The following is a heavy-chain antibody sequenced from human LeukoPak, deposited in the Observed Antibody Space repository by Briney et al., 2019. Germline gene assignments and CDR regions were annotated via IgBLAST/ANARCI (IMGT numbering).Heavy chain of an antibody. J-gene: IGHJ5*02. V-gene: IGHV5-51*01. CDR2: VYPGDSDT. CDR3: ARHRGGYGNYEDWFDP. Sequence: GESLKISCKGSGYIFSRYWIAWVRQVPGKGLEWMGIVYPGDSDTRYNPSFQGQATISADTSISTAYLQWSSLKASDTAIYYCARHRGGYGNYEDWFDPWGQGTLVTVSS. D-gene: IGHD4-11*01. CDR1: GYIFSRYW.